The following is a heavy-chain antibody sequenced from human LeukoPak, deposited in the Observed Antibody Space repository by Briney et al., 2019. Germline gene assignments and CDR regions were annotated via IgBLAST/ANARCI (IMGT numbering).Heavy chain of an antibody. J-gene: IGHJ4*02. V-gene: IGHV3-7*03. D-gene: IGHD2-2*01. CDR1: RFTLSTYW. CDR2: IKQDGSQE. Sequence: GGSLRLSCAASRFTLSTYWMSWVRQAPGKGLEWVAHIKQDGSQEYYVDSVKGRFTISRDSAKNSLYLQMNSLRAEDTAVFYCARQYCSSTSCYARGFFDYWGQGTLVTVSS. CDR3: ARQYCSSTSCYARGFFDY.